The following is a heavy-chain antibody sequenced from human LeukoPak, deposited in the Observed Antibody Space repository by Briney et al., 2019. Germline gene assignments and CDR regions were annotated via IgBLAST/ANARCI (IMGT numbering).Heavy chain of an antibody. V-gene: IGHV1-2*02. CDR3: ARVDQRISFYFDY. D-gene: IGHD3-10*01. CDR2: LNPHNGGT. Sequence: ASVKVSCKASGYTFTGYYMHWVRQAPGQGLEWMGWLNPHNGGTNYAQKFQGRVTLTRDTSISTAYMELSGLRFDDTAVYYCARVDQRISFYFDYWGQGTLITVSS. CDR1: GYTFTGYY. J-gene: IGHJ4*02.